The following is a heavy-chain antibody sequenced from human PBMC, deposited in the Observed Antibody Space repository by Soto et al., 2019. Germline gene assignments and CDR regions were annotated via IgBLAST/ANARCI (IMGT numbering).Heavy chain of an antibody. CDR3: ARSTLYCSGGSCYSTFDY. CDR2: INHSGST. V-gene: IGHV4-34*01. CDR1: GGSLSGYY. D-gene: IGHD2-15*01. J-gene: IGHJ4*02. Sequence: QVQLQQWGAGLLKPSETLSLTCAVYGGSLSGYYWSWIRQPPGKGLEWIGEINHSGSTNYNPSLKSRVTISVDTSKNQFSLKLSSVTAADTAVYYCARSTLYCSGGSCYSTFDYWGQGTLVTVSS.